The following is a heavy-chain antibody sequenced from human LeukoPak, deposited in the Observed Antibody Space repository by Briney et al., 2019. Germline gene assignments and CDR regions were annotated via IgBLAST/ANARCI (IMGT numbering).Heavy chain of an antibody. Sequence: GGSLRLSCAASGFTFSSYAMSWVRQAPGKGLEWVSAISGSGGSTYYADSVKGRFTISRDNSKNTLYLQMNSLRAEETAVYYCAKVGMATTGVDYWGQGTLVTVSS. D-gene: IGHD5-24*01. CDR2: ISGSGGST. CDR3: AKVGMATTGVDY. J-gene: IGHJ4*02. V-gene: IGHV3-23*01. CDR1: GFTFSSYA.